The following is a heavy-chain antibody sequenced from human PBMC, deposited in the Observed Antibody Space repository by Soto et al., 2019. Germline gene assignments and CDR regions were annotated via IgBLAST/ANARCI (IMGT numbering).Heavy chain of an antibody. J-gene: IGHJ4*02. Sequence: PGGSMRLSCAGSGFTVSNYGMHWVRQAPGKGLEWVAVISYDAVNKHYADSVKGRFTISRDISVNTLYLQMNSLRVEDTAVYYCAKDFSYSYGLYFFDYWGQGTLVTVSS. CDR1: GFTVSNYG. V-gene: IGHV3-30*18. CDR3: AKDFSYSYGLYFFDY. CDR2: ISYDAVNK. D-gene: IGHD5-18*01.